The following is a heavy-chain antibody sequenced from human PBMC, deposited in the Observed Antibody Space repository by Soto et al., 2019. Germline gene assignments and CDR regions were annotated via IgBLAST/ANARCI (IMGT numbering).Heavy chain of an antibody. D-gene: IGHD3-3*01. CDR3: ARVGRRYYDFWAGVYFDY. Sequence: ETLSLTCAVYVGSFSGYYWSWIRQPPGKGLEWIGEINHSGSTNYNPSLKSRVTISVDTSKNQFSLKLSSVTAADTAVYYCARVGRRYYDFWAGVYFDYWGQGTLVTVSS. CDR2: INHSGST. J-gene: IGHJ4*02. V-gene: IGHV4-34*01. CDR1: VGSFSGYY.